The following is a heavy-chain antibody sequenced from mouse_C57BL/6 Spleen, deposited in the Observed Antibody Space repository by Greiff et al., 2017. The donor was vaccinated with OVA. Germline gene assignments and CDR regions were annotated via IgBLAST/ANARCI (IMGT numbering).Heavy chain of an antibody. Sequence: QVQLQQPGAELVKPGASVKLSCKASGYTFTSYWMQWVKQRPGQGLEWIGEIDPSDSYTNYNQKFKGKATLTVDTSSSTAYMQLSSLTSEDSAVYYCARSYDGYYEAWGQGTLVTVSA. D-gene: IGHD2-3*01. CDR3: ARSYDGYYEA. CDR2: IDPSDSYT. CDR1: GYTFTSYW. V-gene: IGHV1-50*01. J-gene: IGHJ3*01.